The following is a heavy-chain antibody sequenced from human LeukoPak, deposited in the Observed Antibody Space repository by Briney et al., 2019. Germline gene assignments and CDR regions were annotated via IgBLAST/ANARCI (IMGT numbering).Heavy chain of an antibody. Sequence: SVKVSCKASRGTFRSYAISWVRQAPGQELEWMGGINPIFGTEHLQQKLQGRVTNTADKSTSTAYMELSSLRSEDTAVYYCARDRVCSSTSCYSTPFDYWGQGTLVTVSS. CDR1: RGTFRSYA. CDR3: ARDRVCSSTSCYSTPFDY. CDR2: INPIFGTE. D-gene: IGHD2-2*01. V-gene: IGHV1-69*06. J-gene: IGHJ4*02.